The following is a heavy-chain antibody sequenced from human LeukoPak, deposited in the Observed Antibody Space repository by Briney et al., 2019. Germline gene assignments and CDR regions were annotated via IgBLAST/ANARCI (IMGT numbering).Heavy chain of an antibody. CDR3: AKHFHYSMDV. CDR1: GGSFSGYY. J-gene: IGHJ6*02. Sequence: PSETLSLTCAVYGGSFSGYYWSWIRQPPGKGLEWIGEINHSGSTNYNPSLKSRVIISVDKSKNQLSLKWSSVTAADTAVYYCAKHFHYSMDVWGQGTTVTVSS. CDR2: INHSGST. V-gene: IGHV4-34*01.